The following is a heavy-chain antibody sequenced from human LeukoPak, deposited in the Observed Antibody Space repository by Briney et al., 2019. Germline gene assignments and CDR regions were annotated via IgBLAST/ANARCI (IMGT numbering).Heavy chain of an antibody. CDR3: ARGAPSTVLRYFDWPLDY. CDR2: IGTAGDP. CDR1: GFTFSSYD. J-gene: IGHJ4*02. Sequence: GGSLRLSCAASGFTFSSYDMHWVRQATGKGLEWVSAIGTAGDPYYSGSVKGRFTISRENAKNSLYLQMNSLRAGDTAVYYCARGAPSTVLRYFDWPLDYWGQGTLVTVSS. D-gene: IGHD3-9*01. V-gene: IGHV3-13*05.